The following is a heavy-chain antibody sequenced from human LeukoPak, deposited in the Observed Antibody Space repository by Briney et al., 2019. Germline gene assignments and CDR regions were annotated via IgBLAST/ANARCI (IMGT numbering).Heavy chain of an antibody. J-gene: IGHJ6*03. V-gene: IGHV4-59*01. CDR1: GGSISSYY. Sequence: SETLSLTCTVSGGSISSYYWSWIRQPPGKGLEWIGYIYYSGSTNYNPSLKSRVTISVDTSKNRFSLKLSSVTAADTAVYYCASSGSPHYYYYMDVWGKGTTVTISS. D-gene: IGHD3-10*01. CDR2: IYYSGST. CDR3: ASSGSPHYYYYMDV.